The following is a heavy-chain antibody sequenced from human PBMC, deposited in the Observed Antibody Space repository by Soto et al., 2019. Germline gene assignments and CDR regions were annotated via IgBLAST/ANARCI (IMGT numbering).Heavy chain of an antibody. CDR3: AREPSRRDYSNYRSFDT. CDR2: INPGAGGR. J-gene: IGHJ5*02. CDR1: GYTVTRYY. V-gene: IGHV1-46*01. D-gene: IGHD4-4*01. Sequence: ASVKVSCKASGYTVTRYYIHWVRQAPGQGFEWIGIINPGAGGRSYAQKFQGRVTLTRDTSTSTVYMQLSSLRSEDTAVYHCAREPSRRDYSNYRSFDTSGQGNLVTVSS.